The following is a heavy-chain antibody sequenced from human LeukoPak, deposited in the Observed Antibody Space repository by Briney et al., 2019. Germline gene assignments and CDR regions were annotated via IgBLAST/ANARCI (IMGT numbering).Heavy chain of an antibody. J-gene: IGHJ4*02. CDR1: GGSFSGYY. Sequence: PSETLSLTCAVYGGSFSGYYWSWIRQPPGKGLEWIGEINYSGSTNYNPSLKSRVTISVDTSKNQFSLKLSSVTAADTAVYYCARWNGSGSYYDYWGQGTLVTVSS. D-gene: IGHD3-10*01. V-gene: IGHV4-34*01. CDR2: INYSGST. CDR3: ARWNGSGSYYDY.